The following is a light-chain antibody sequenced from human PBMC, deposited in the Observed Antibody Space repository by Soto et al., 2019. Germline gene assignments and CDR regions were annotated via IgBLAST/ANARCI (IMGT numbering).Light chain of an antibody. V-gene: IGKV3-15*01. CDR3: LQYSDGPRT. CDR1: QSVGSS. J-gene: IGKJ1*01. CDR2: GAN. Sequence: EIVMTQSPATLSVSPGERATLSCRATQSVGSSLAWYQHKPGQAPRLLIYGANTRATGIPARFSGSGYGAEFTLTINSLQSEDFALYYCLQYSDGPRTFGQGTKVDIK.